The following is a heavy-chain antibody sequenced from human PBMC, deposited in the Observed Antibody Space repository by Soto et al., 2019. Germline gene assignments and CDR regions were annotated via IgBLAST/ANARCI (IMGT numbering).Heavy chain of an antibody. Sequence: EVQLVESGGGLVQPGGSLRLSCAASGFTFSDHYMDWVRQAPGKGLEWVGRSKNKADSYTTEYAASVKGRFTISRDGSKNSLFLQMNSLKTEHTAVYYCTVWGSGNDFGAAWGKGILVTVSS. CDR2: SKNKADSYTT. CDR3: TVWGSGNDFGAA. CDR1: GFTFSDHY. V-gene: IGHV3-72*01. D-gene: IGHD3-10*01. J-gene: IGHJ4*02.